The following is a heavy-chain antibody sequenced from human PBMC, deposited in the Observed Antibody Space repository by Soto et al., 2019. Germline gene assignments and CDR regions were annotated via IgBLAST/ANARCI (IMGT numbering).Heavy chain of an antibody. CDR2: ISAYNGNT. CDR3: HSSSYVSGSYYYGMDV. J-gene: IGHJ6*02. Sequence: ASVKVSCKASGYTFTSYGISWVRQAPGQGLEWMGWISAYNGNTNYAQKLQGRVTMTTDTSTSTAYMELRSLRSDDTAVYYCHSSSYVSGSYYYGMDVWGQGTTVTVSS. V-gene: IGHV1-18*01. D-gene: IGHD6-6*01. CDR1: GYTFTSYG.